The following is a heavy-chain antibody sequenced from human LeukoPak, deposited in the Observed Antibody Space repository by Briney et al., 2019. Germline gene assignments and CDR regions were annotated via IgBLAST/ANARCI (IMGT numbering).Heavy chain of an antibody. CDR2: IWYDGSNK. V-gene: IGHV3-33*06. D-gene: IGHD5-18*01. J-gene: IGHJ4*02. CDR1: GFTFSSYG. Sequence: PGGSLRLSCAASGFTFSSYGMHWVRQAPGKGLEWVAVIWYDGSNKYYADSVKGRFTISRDNSKNTLYLQMNSLRAEDTAVYYCPNSGSYGYSYFDHWGQGTLVTVSS. CDR3: PNSGSYGYSYFDH.